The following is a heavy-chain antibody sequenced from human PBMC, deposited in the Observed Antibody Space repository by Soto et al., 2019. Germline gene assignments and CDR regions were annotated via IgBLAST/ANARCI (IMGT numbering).Heavy chain of an antibody. D-gene: IGHD3-10*01. CDR1: GGTFSSYA. Sequence: SVKVSCKASGGTFSSYAISWVRQAPGQGLGWMGGIIPIFGTANYAQKFQGRVTITADKSTSTAYMELSSLRSEDTAVYYCARTSYGSGSYYNYYYYGMDVWGQGTTVTVSS. CDR3: ARTSYGSGSYYNYYYYGMDV. CDR2: IIPIFGTA. V-gene: IGHV1-69*06. J-gene: IGHJ6*02.